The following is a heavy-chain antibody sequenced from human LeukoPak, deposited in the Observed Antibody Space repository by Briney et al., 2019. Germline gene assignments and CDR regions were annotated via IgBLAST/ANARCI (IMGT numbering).Heavy chain of an antibody. J-gene: IGHJ4*02. CDR3: ARVRAPHYYDSSGYYEYFDY. Sequence: ASVKVSCKASGYTFTGYYMHWVRQAPGQGLEWTGWINPNSGGTNYAQKFQGRVTMTRDTSISTAYMELSRLRSDDTAVYYCARVRAPHYYDSSGYYEYFDYWGQGTLVTVSS. CDR2: INPNSGGT. CDR1: GYTFTGYY. V-gene: IGHV1-2*02. D-gene: IGHD3-22*01.